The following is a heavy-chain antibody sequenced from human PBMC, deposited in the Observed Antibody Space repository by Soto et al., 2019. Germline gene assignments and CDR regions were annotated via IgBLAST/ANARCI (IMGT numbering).Heavy chain of an antibody. J-gene: IGHJ4*02. CDR3: ARAIAAAGTVSGVFDY. D-gene: IGHD6-13*01. CDR2: VYYSGST. CDR1: GGSLLTYY. V-gene: IGHV4-59*01. Sequence: SETLSLTCSVSGGSLLTYYWTWIRQPPGKGLEWIGYVYYSGSTSYNPSLKSRVTISVDTSKNQFSLKLSSVTAADTAVYYCARAIAAAGTVSGVFDYWGQGTLVTVSS.